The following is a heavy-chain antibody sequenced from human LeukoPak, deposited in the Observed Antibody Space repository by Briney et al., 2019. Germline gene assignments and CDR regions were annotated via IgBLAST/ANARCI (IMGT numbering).Heavy chain of an antibody. CDR3: ARGRLSQYYDSSGYYYDLAY. CDR2: IIPIFGTA. J-gene: IGHJ4*02. CDR1: GGTFSSYA. Sequence: SVKVSCKASGGTFSSYAISWVRQAPGQGLEWMGRIIPIFGTANYAQKFQGRVTITTDESTSTAYMELSSLRSEDTAVYYCARGRLSQYYDSSGYYYDLAYWGQGTLATVSA. V-gene: IGHV1-69*05. D-gene: IGHD3-22*01.